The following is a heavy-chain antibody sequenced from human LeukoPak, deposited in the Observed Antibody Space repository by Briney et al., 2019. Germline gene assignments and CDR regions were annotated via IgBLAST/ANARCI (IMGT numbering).Heavy chain of an antibody. Sequence: ASVKVSCKASGYTFTGYYIHWVRQAPGQGLEWMGWVNPNSGGTRYAQRFQDRVTMTRDTSITTAYMELSRLRSDDTAVYFRARGRLEAAATDDYWGQGTLVTVSS. CDR2: VNPNSGGT. V-gene: IGHV1-2*02. CDR1: GYTFTGYY. D-gene: IGHD6-13*01. J-gene: IGHJ4*02. CDR3: ARGRLEAAATDDY.